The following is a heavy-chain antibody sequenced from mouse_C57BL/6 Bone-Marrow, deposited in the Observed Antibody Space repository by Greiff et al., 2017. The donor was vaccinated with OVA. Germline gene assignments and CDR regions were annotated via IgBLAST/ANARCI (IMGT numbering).Heavy chain of an antibody. CDR1: GFNIKDDY. Sequence: VQLQQSGAELVRPGASVKLSCTASGFNIKDDYMHWVKQRPEQGLEWIGWIDPENGDTEYASQFQGKATITADTSSNTAYLQLSSLTSEDTAVYYCTTWGICAYWGQGTLVTVSA. J-gene: IGHJ3*01. CDR3: TTWGICAY. V-gene: IGHV14-4*01. CDR2: IDPENGDT.